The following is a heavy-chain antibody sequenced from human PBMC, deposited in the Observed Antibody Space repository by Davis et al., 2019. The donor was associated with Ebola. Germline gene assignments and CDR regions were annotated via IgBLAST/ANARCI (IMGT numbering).Heavy chain of an antibody. D-gene: IGHD4-17*01. CDR2: IYPGDSDT. CDR1: GYSFTSYW. V-gene: IGHV5-51*01. Sequence: GESLKISCKASGYSFTSYWIVWVRQMPGKGLECMGIIYPGDSDTRYSPSFQGQVTISADKSITTAYLQWSSLKASDTAMYYCARHRPFGDYAIDFWGQGTLVTVSS. CDR3: ARHRPFGDYAIDF. J-gene: IGHJ4*02.